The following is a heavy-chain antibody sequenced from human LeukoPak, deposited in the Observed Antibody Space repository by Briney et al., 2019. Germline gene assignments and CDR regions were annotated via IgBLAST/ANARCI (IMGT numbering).Heavy chain of an antibody. CDR2: TYYRSKWYN. CDR3: ARGGSSWYGNYYYGMDV. V-gene: IGHV6-1*01. CDR1: GDSVSSNSAA. Sequence: SQTLSLTCAISGDSVSSNSAAWNWIRQSPSRGLEWLVRTYYRSKWYNDYAVSVKSRITINPDTSKNQFSLQLNSVTPEDTAVYYCARGGSSWYGNYYYGMDVWGQGTTVTVSS. J-gene: IGHJ6*02. D-gene: IGHD6-13*01.